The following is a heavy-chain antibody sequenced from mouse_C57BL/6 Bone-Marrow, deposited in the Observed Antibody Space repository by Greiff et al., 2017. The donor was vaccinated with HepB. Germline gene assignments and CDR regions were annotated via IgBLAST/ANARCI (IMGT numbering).Heavy chain of an antibody. D-gene: IGHD1-1*01. Sequence: VQLQQPGAELVRPGSSVKLSCKASGYTFTSYWMHWVKQRPIQGLEWIGNIDPSDSETHYNQKFKDKATLTVDKSSSAAYMQLSSLTSEDSAVYYCARVTKVVYPSMDYWGQGTSVTVSS. V-gene: IGHV1-52*01. CDR1: GYTFTSYW. CDR2: IDPSDSET. J-gene: IGHJ4*01. CDR3: ARVTKVVYPSMDY.